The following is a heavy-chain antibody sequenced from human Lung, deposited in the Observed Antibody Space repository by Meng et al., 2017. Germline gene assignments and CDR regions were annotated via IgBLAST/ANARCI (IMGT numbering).Heavy chain of an antibody. CDR1: GGSFSDYY. Sequence: QALQQQWGAGLLTPSETLSLTCVVSGGSFSDYYWSWIRQPPGKGLEWIGEINHSGSTNYNPSLESRATISVDTSQNNLSLKLSSVTAADSAVYYCARGPTTMAHDFDYWGQGTLVTVSS. D-gene: IGHD4-11*01. J-gene: IGHJ4*02. CDR2: INHSGST. CDR3: ARGPTTMAHDFDY. V-gene: IGHV4-34*01.